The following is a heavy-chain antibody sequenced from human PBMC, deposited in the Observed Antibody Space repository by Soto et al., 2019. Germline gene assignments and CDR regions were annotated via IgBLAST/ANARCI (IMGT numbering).Heavy chain of an antibody. J-gene: IGHJ4*02. D-gene: IGHD5-12*01. CDR2: VSPDGRTA. CDR3: ADSWLPTSY. V-gene: IGHV3-74*01. CDR1: GFTFGNYW. Sequence: GGSLRLSCAVSGFTFGNYWMHWVRQAPGKGLVWVSRVSPDGRTATYADSMKGRFTISRDNAKSTLYLQMNSLRAEDTAVYYCADSWLPTSYWGRGPLVTVSS.